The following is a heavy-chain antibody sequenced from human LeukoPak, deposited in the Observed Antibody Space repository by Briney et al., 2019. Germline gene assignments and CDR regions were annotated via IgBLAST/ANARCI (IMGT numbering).Heavy chain of an antibody. V-gene: IGHV4-59*01. Sequence: SETLSLTCTVSGGSISSYYWSWIRQPPGKGLEWIGYIYYSGSTNYNPSLKSRVTISVDTSKNQSSLKLSSLTAADTAVYYCARLWANYYYYMDVWGKGTTVTVSS. CDR2: IYYSGST. D-gene: IGHD5-12*01. CDR3: ARLWANYYYYMDV. CDR1: GGSISSYY. J-gene: IGHJ6*03.